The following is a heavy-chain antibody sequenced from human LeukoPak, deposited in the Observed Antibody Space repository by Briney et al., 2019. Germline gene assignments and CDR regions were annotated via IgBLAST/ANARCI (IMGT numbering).Heavy chain of an antibody. J-gene: IGHJ3*02. D-gene: IGHD6-13*01. CDR1: GYTFTSYD. CDR3: ARERHSSWSHRGAFDI. V-gene: IGHV1-8*01. Sequence: GASVKVSCKASGYTFTSYDINWVRQATGQGLEWMGWMNPNSGNTGYAQKFQGRVTMTRNTSISTAYMELSSLRAEDTAVYYCARERHSSWSHRGAFDIWGQGTMVTVSS. CDR2: MNPNSGNT.